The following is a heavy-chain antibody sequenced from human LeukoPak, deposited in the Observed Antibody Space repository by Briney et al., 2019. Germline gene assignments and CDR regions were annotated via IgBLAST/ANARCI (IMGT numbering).Heavy chain of an antibody. D-gene: IGHD2-2*01. Sequence: GSLRLSCAASGFTFSSYAMSWIRQPPGKGLEWIGSIYYSGSTYYNPSLKSRVTISVDTSKNQFSLKLSSVTAADTAVYYCARGRVVPALGSYYYYGMDVWGQGTTVTVSS. CDR2: IYYSGST. V-gene: IGHV4-39*01. CDR3: ARGRVVPALGSYYYYGMDV. CDR1: GFTFSSYA. J-gene: IGHJ6*02.